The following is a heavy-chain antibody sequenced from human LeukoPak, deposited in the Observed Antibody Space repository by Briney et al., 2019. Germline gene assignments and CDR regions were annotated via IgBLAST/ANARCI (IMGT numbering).Heavy chain of an antibody. CDR3: ARHTYDFWSGYYYYYYGMDV. V-gene: IGHV4-39*01. Sequence: SETLSLTCTVSGGSISSSSYYWGWIRQPPGKGLEWIGSIYYSGSTYYNPSLKSRVTISVDTSKNQFSLKLSSVTAADTAVYYCARHTYDFWSGYYYYYYGMDVWGQGTTVTVSS. CDR1: GGSISSSSYY. D-gene: IGHD3-3*01. J-gene: IGHJ6*02. CDR2: IYYSGST.